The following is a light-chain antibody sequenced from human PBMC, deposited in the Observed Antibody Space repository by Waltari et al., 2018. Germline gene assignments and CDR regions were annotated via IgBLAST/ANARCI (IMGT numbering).Light chain of an antibody. V-gene: IGKV1-39*01. CDR2: DAS. CDR1: QSIANY. Sequence: DIQMTQSPSYLSASVGGGSSITCRASQSIANYLNWYQQKPGKAPDLLIYDASYLFSGVPSRFSGSGSGTEFTLTICSLQPEDFATYYCQQSYSGPRGGFALGPGTKVDIK. J-gene: IGKJ3*01. CDR3: QQSYSGPRGGFA.